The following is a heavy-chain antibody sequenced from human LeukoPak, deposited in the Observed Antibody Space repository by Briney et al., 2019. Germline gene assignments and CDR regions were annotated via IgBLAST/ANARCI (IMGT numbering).Heavy chain of an antibody. CDR1: GYTFTGYY. V-gene: IGHV1-2*02. CDR2: INPNSGGT. CDR3: ARVQAGAAAGHFDY. Sequence: ASVKVSCKASGYTFTGYYMQWVRQAPGQGLEWIGWINPNSGGTNYAQKFQGRVTMTRDTSISTAYMELSRLRSDDTAVYYCARVQAGAAAGHFDYWGQGTLVTVSS. J-gene: IGHJ4*02. D-gene: IGHD6-13*01.